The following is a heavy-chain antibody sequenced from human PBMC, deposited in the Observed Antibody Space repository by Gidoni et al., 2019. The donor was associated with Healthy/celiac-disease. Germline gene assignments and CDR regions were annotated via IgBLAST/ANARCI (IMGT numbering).Heavy chain of an antibody. CDR3: ARGGGGDWLSTFDY. CDR2: INSDGSST. D-gene: IGHD3-9*01. CDR1: GFTFRSYW. J-gene: IGHJ4*02. V-gene: IGHV3-74*01. Sequence: EVQLVESGGGLVQPGGSLRLSCAASGFTFRSYWMHWVRQAPGKGLVWVSRINSDGSSTSYADSVKGRFTIARDNAKNTLYLQMNSLRAEDTAVYYCARGGGGDWLSTFDYWGQGTLVTVSS.